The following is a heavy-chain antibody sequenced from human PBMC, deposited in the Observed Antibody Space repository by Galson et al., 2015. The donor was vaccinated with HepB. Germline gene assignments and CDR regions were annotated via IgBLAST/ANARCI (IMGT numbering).Heavy chain of an antibody. CDR2: ISYDGSNK. J-gene: IGHJ6*02. CDR3: ARDGGRWELLAYYYYYYGMDV. V-gene: IGHV3-30-3*01. Sequence: SLRLSCAASGFTFSSYAMHWVRQAPGKGLEWVAVISYDGSNKYYADSVKGRFTISRDNSKNTLYLQMNSLRAEDTAVYYCARDGGRWELLAYYYYYYGMDVWGQGTTVTVSS. CDR1: GFTFSSYA. D-gene: IGHD1-26*01.